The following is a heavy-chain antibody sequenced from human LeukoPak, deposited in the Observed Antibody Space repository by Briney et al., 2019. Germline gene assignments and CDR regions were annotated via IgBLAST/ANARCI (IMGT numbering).Heavy chain of an antibody. CDR2: ISSSSSYI. V-gene: IGHV3-21*01. CDR1: GFKFDDYA. CDR3: ARDYWGTPSGFDY. J-gene: IGHJ4*02. D-gene: IGHD3-16*01. Sequence: GGSLRLSCAVSGFKFDDYAMHWVRQAPGKGLEWVSSISSSSSYIYYADSVKGRFTISRDNAKNSLYLQVNSLRAEDTAVYYCARDYWGTPSGFDYWGQGTLVTVSS.